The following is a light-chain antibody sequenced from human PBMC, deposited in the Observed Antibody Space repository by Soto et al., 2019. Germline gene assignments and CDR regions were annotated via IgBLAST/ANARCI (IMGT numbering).Light chain of an antibody. V-gene: IGKV1-39*01. J-gene: IGKJ3*01. CDR2: AAS. CDR1: QSISSY. Sequence: DIQMTQSPSSLSASVGDRVTITCRASQSISSYLNWYQQKPGKAPKLVIYAASSLQSEVPSRFSVRGFEKDFTLTISCLQPEYFAHYYCQQSYSTPFAFGPRTTVDIK. CDR3: QQSYSTPFA.